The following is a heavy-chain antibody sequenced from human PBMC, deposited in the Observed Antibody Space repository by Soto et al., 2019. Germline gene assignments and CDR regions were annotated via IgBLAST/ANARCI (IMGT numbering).Heavy chain of an antibody. CDR3: ARVLGIAAPGFDY. CDR1: GFTFSGYA. CDR2: ISYDGSNK. J-gene: IGHJ4*02. V-gene: IGHV3-30-3*01. Sequence: PGGSLRLSCAASGFTFSGYAMHWVRQAPGKGLEWVAVISYDGSNKYYADSVKGRFTISRDNSKNTLYLQMNSLRAEDTAVYYCARVLGIAAPGFDYWGKGTLVTVS. D-gene: IGHD6-13*01.